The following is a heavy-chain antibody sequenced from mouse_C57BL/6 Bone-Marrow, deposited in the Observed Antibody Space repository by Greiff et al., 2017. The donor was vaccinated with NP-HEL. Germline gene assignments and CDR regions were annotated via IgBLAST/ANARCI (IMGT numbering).Heavy chain of an antibody. CDR2: INPSSGYT. CDR3: ARTSPGGYYFDY. CDR1: CYTFPSYW. J-gene: IGHJ2*01. D-gene: IGHD4-1*01. Sequence: VQLQQSGAELAKPGASVKLSCKASCYTFPSYWMHWVKQRTGQGREWIGYINPSSGYTKYNQKFKDKATLTADKSSSTAYMQLSSLTYEDSAVYYCARTSPGGYYFDYWGQGTTLTVSS. V-gene: IGHV1-7*01.